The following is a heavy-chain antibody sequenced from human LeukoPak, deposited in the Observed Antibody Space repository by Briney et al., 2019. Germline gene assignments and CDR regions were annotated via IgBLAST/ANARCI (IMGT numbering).Heavy chain of an antibody. J-gene: IGHJ4*02. D-gene: IGHD3-22*01. CDR3: ARTMIVVVPPDY. CDR2: ISTYNGYA. Sequence: ASVKVSCKASGYTFNSYGISWVRQAPGQGLEWMGWISTYNGYANYAQRLQGRVTMTTETSTSTAYMELRSLRSDDTAVYYCARTMIVVVPPDYWGQGTLVTVSS. CDR1: GYTFNSYG. V-gene: IGHV1-18*01.